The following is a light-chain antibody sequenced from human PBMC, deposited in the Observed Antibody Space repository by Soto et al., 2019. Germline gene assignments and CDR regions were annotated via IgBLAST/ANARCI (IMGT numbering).Light chain of an antibody. J-gene: IGLJ1*01. V-gene: IGLV1-40*01. CDR1: SSNIGAGYD. Sequence: QSVLTQPPSMSGALVERVTISCTGSSSNIGAGYDVHWYQQLPGTAPKLLIYGNSNRPSGVPDRFSGSKSGTSASLAITGLQAEDEADYYCQSYDSSLSGYVFGTGT. CDR3: QSYDSSLSGYV. CDR2: GNS.